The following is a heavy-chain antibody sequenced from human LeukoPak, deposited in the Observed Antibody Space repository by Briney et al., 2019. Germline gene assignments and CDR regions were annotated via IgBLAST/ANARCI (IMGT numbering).Heavy chain of an antibody. J-gene: IGHJ4*02. D-gene: IGHD1-1*01. Sequence: GGSLRLSCAASGFTFSSYGIHWVRQAPGKGLEWVAVISYDGGNKYFADSVKGRFTISRDISKNTLYLQMDSLRAEDTAIYYCARDWKTNSFDYWGQGTLVTVSS. CDR3: ARDWKTNSFDY. CDR1: GFTFSSYG. V-gene: IGHV3-30*03. CDR2: ISYDGGNK.